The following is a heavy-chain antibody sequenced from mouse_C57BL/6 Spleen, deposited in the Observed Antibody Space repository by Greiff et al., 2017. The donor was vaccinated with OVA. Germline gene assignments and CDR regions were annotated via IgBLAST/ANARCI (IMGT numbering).Heavy chain of an antibody. CDR3: ARNSDYGSSYELWYFDV. V-gene: IGHV2-2*01. Sequence: QVQLQQSGPGLVQPSQSLSITCTVSGFSLTSYGVHWVRQSPGKGLEWLGVIWSGGSTDYNAAFISRLSISKDNSKSQVFFKMNSLQADDTAIYYCARNSDYGSSYELWYFDVWGTGTTVTVSS. CDR2: IWSGGST. D-gene: IGHD1-1*01. J-gene: IGHJ1*03. CDR1: GFSLTSYG.